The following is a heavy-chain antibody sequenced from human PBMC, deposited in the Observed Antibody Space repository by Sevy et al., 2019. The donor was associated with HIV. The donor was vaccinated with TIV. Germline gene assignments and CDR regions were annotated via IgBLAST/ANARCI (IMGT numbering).Heavy chain of an antibody. D-gene: IGHD2-21*02. CDR3: TRLGGTVVTPYYAMDV. V-gene: IGHV3-73*01. CDR2: IRSKANNYAT. J-gene: IGHJ6*02. CDR1: GFTFGGSA. Sequence: GGSLRLSCAASGFTFGGSAMHWVRQASGKGLEWVGRIRSKANNYATAHAAWVKGRFTISRDDSKNTAYLPMNSLKTEDTAVYYCTRLGGTVVTPYYAMDVWGQGTTVTVSS.